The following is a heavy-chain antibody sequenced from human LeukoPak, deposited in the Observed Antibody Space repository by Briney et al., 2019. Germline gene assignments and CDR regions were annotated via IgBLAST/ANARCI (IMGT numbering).Heavy chain of an antibody. CDR1: GGSFSGYY. V-gene: IGHV4-34*01. CDR2: INHSGST. Sequence: SETLSLTCAVYGGSFSGYYWSWIRQPPGKGLEWIGEINHSGSTNYNPSLKSRVTISVDTSKYQFSLKLSSVTAADTAVYYCARGRGIAAAGYNDYWGQGTLVTVSS. J-gene: IGHJ4*02. D-gene: IGHD6-13*01. CDR3: ARGRGIAAAGYNDY.